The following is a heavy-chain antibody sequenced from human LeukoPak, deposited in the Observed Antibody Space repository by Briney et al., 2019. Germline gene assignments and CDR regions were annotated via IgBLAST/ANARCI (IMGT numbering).Heavy chain of an antibody. D-gene: IGHD6-13*01. V-gene: IGHV4-39*07. CDR2: IYYSGST. CDR1: GGSISSSSYY. J-gene: IGHJ5*02. CDR3: ASSHRKNSSSWYFDP. Sequence: PSETLSLTCTVSGGSISSSSYYWGWIRQPPGKGLEWIGSIYYSGSTYYNPSLKSRVTISVDTSKNQFSLKLSSVTAADTAVYYCASSHRKNSSSWYFDPWGQGTLVTVSS.